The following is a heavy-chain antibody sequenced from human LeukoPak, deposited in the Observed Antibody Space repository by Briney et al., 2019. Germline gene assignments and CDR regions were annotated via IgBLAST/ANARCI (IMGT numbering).Heavy chain of an antibody. J-gene: IGHJ4*02. CDR1: GFTFSSHA. V-gene: IGHV3-23*01. CDR3: AKLGISDGIDY. CDR2: ITGSGGST. Sequence: PGGSLRLSCAASGFTFSSHAMTWVRQAPGKGLEWGSSITGSGGSTLYAASVKGRFTISRDNSKNTLYLQMNSLRAEDTAVYYCAKLGISDGIDYWGQGTLVTVSS. D-gene: IGHD1-14*01.